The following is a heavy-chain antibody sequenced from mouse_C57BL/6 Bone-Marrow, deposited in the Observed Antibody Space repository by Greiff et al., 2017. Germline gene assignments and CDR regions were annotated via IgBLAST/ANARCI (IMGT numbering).Heavy chain of an antibody. Sequence: EVMLVESGGDLVKPGGSLKLSCAASGFTFSSYGMSWVRQTPDKRLEWVATISIGGSYTYYPDSVKGRFTISRDNAKNTLYLQMSSLKSEDTAMYDCARLGNSAWFAYWGQGTLVTVSA. D-gene: IGHD2-1*01. CDR3: ARLGNSAWFAY. CDR2: ISIGGSYT. CDR1: GFTFSSYG. V-gene: IGHV5-6*01. J-gene: IGHJ3*01.